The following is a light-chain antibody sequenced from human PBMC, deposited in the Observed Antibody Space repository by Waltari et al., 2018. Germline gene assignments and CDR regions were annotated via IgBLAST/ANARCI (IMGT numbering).Light chain of an antibody. J-gene: IGKJ4*01. CDR3: QQTYRAPLI. CDR1: QNLRND. V-gene: IGKV1-39*01. CDR2: TAS. Sequence: DIQLTQSPSSLSASVGDRVTITCRASQNLRNDLNWYQHKPGKAPKLLIYTASTLQTGVPSRFSAIGSGSDFTLTINDLQPDDFATYYCQQTYRAPLIFGGGTKVEIE.